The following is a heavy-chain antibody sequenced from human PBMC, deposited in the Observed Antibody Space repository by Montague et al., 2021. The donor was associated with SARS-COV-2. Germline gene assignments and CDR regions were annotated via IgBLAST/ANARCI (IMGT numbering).Heavy chain of an antibody. CDR3: ARSTVTNSPFGFSNKLRSRYNGMDV. D-gene: IGHD4-17*01. CDR2: INHSGST. J-gene: IGHJ6*02. Sequence: SETLSLTCAVYGGSFSGYYLNWIRQPPGKGLEWIGEINHSGSTNYNPSLKSRVTIAVDTSKNQFSLKLTSVTAADTAVFYCARSTVTNSPFGFSNKLRSRYNGMDVWGQGTTVTASS. V-gene: IGHV4-34*01. CDR1: GGSFSGYY.